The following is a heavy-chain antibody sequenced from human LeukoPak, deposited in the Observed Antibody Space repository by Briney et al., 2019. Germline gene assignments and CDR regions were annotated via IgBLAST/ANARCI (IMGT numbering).Heavy chain of an antibody. V-gene: IGHV3-30*02. Sequence: GGSLRLSCAASGFTFTSYGMHWVRQAPGKGLEWVAFIRYDENNKYYADSVKGRFTISRDNSKNTLYLQMNSLRAEDTAVYYCAKVMWNTGHYFHMDVWGKGTTVTVSS. CDR3: AKVMWNTGHYFHMDV. J-gene: IGHJ6*03. D-gene: IGHD1-1*01. CDR1: GFTFTSYG. CDR2: IRYDENNK.